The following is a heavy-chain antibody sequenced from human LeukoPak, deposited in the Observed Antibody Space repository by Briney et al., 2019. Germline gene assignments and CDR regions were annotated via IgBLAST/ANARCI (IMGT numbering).Heavy chain of an antibody. CDR1: GYTFTRYY. D-gene: IGHD3-3*01. CDR3: ARHRSGSRTKRPYYFDY. J-gene: IGHJ4*02. V-gene: IGHV1-2*02. Sequence: GSVKVSCKASGYTFTRYYMHWVRQAPGQGGEWMGWSNPNSGGTNYAQNVQGRVTMTRDTSISPAYLEPSRLRSDDTAVYYCARHRSGSRTKRPYYFDYWGQGTLVTVSS. CDR2: SNPNSGGT.